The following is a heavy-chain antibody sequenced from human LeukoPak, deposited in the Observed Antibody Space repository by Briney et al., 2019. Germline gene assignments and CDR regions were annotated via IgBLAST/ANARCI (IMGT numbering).Heavy chain of an antibody. V-gene: IGHV4-39*07. Sequence: PSETLSLTCTVSGASITSSNYYWLWLRQPPGKGLEWIGSIYYTGITYYNPSLKSRVTISVDRSKNQFSLKLSSVTAADTAVYYCARGSSGSSKGSFDYWGQGTLVTVSS. CDR3: ARGSSGSSKGSFDY. D-gene: IGHD1-26*01. CDR1: GASITSSNYY. J-gene: IGHJ4*02. CDR2: IYYTGIT.